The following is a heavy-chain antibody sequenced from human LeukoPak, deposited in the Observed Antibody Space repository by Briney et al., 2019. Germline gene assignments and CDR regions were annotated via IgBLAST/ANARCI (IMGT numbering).Heavy chain of an antibody. CDR3: ARAARGGDRNWSYYYYYMDV. V-gene: IGHV3-11*01. D-gene: IGHD1-1*01. CDR1: GFSFTNFA. Sequence: PGGSLRLSCEASGFSFTNFAMAWVRQAPGKGLEWVSYISSSGSTIYYADSVKGRFTISRDNAKNSLYLQMNSLRAEDTAVYYCARAARGGDRNWSYYYYYMDVWGKGTTVTISS. J-gene: IGHJ6*03. CDR2: ISSSGSTI.